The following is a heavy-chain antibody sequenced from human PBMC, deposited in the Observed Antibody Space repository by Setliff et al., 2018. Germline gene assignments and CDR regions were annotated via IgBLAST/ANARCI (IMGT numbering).Heavy chain of an antibody. Sequence: GESLKISCKGSGYRFTSYWIGWVRQMPGKGLECMGIIYPSDSDTRYSPSFQGQVTISADKSISTAYLQWSSLKASDTAMYYCARDPYNWNYGDAFDIWGQGTMVTVS. CDR3: ARDPYNWNYGDAFDI. D-gene: IGHD1-7*01. J-gene: IGHJ3*02. CDR1: GYRFTSYW. V-gene: IGHV5-51*01. CDR2: IYPSDSDT.